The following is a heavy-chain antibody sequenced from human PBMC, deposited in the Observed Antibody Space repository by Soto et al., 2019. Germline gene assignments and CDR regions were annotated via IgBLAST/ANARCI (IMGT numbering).Heavy chain of an antibody. V-gene: IGHV3-48*02. CDR2: ISSSSSTT. Sequence: EVQLVESGGGLVQPGGSLRPPCAASGLTFTTYSLNWVRQAPGKGLEWVSYISSSSSTTYYADSVKGRFTISRDNAKNSLYLQMNSLRDEDTAVYYCARDAGSWGYWGQGTLVTVSS. D-gene: IGHD3-10*01. CDR3: ARDAGSWGY. CDR1: GLTFTTYS. J-gene: IGHJ4*02.